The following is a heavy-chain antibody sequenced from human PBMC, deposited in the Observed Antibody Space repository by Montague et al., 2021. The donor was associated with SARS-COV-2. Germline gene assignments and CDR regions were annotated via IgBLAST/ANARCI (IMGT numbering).Heavy chain of an antibody. V-gene: IGHV4-34*01. J-gene: IGHJ6*02. CDR3: ARGLPVTTLFYYFGMDV. D-gene: IGHD4-11*01. CDR1: GGSFSGNY. Sequence: SETLSLTCAVYGGSFSGNYWGWIRQPPGKGLEWIGEINHCGSTXXXPSXXXRVTMSVDTSKNQFSLKLSSVTAADTAVYYCARGLPVTTLFYYFGMDVWAKGPRSPSP. CDR2: INHCGST.